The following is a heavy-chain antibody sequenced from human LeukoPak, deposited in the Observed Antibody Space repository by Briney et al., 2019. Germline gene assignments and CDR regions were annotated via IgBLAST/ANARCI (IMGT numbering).Heavy chain of an antibody. CDR3: ARVTYTGSYPNWFDS. V-gene: IGHV4-59*01. CDR2: IYYSGST. D-gene: IGHD1-26*01. J-gene: IGHJ5*01. Sequence: SETPSLTCTVSGGSISSYYWSWIRQPPGKGPEWIGYIYYSGSTNYNPSLKSRVTISVDTSKNQFSLKLSSVTAADTAVYYCARVTYTGSYPNWFDSWGQGTLVTVSS. CDR1: GGSISSYY.